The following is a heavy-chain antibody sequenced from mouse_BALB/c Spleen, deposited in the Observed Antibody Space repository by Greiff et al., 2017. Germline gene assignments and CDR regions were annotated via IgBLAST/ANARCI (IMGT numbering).Heavy chain of an antibody. CDR3: ARWGTGSGWFAY. J-gene: IGHJ3*01. CDR2: INPSSGYT. D-gene: IGHD4-1*01. Sequence: VQLQQSAAELARPGASVKMSCKASGYTFTSYTMHWVKQRPGQGLEWIGYINPSSGYTEYNQKFKDKTTLTADKSSSTAYMQLSSLTSEDSAVYYCARWGTGSGWFAYWGQGTLVTVSA. CDR1: GYTFTSYT. V-gene: IGHV1-4*02.